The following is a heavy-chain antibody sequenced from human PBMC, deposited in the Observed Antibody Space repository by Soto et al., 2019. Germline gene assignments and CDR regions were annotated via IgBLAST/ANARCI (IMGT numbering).Heavy chain of an antibody. CDR2: IGDSGAST. CDR1: GFSFSSFA. J-gene: IGHJ6*04. CDR3: AKGVELDV. Sequence: ESGGGLVQPGGSLRLSCEASGFSFSSFAMNWVRQAPGKGLEWVSAIGDSGASTYYADSVKGRFTISRDNSRNRLYLQLNSLRAEDTAVYYCAKGVELDVWGNGTTVTVSS. V-gene: IGHV3-23*01. D-gene: IGHD1-26*01.